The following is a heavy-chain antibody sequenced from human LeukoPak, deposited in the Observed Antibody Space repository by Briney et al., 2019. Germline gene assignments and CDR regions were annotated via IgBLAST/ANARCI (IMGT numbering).Heavy chain of an antibody. J-gene: IGHJ2*01. CDR1: GYTFTGYY. V-gene: IGHV1-46*01. Sequence: ASVKVSCKASGYTFTGYYMHWVRQAPGQGLEWMGIINPSGGSTSYAQKFQGRVTMTRDTSTSTVYMELSSLRSEDTAVYYCARRLPPPWCFDLWGRGTLVTVSS. CDR3: ARRLPPPWCFDL. CDR2: INPSGGST.